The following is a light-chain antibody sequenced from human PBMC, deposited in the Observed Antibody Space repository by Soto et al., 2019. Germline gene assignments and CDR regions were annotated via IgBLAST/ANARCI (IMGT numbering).Light chain of an antibody. CDR2: AAS. CDR1: QIVATS. J-gene: IGKJ2*01. CDR3: QQTHSLPPT. V-gene: IGKV1-39*01. Sequence: DIQMSQSPSTLSASVGNSVTVTCRASQIVATSLNWYQHKPGQAPQRLIYAASSLQSGVPSRLSSSGSATYFTLTSHNLQPEDFATYYCQQTHSLPPTFGQGTKVDIK.